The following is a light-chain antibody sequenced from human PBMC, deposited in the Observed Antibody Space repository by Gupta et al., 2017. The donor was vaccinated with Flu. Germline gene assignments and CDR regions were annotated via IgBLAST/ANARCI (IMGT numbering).Light chain of an antibody. CDR3: FSVDITTNDRV. CDR1: AFPKKD. Sequence: GDAFPKKDAYWSQLKSGPPPHLVIYEYIKRPSGIPERFSGSTSGTVATLTISGAQVEDEADYYGFSVDITTNDRVFGGGTTLAVL. J-gene: IGLJ3*02. V-gene: IGLV3-10*01. CDR2: EYI.